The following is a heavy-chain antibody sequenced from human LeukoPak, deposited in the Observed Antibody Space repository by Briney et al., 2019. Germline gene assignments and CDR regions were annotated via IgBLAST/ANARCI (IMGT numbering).Heavy chain of an antibody. V-gene: IGHV4-30-2*01. D-gene: IGHD2-2*01. CDR3: ARDDIGYCSSTSCHYFDY. CDR1: GGSISSGGYY. J-gene: IGHJ4*02. CDR2: IYHSGST. Sequence: SETLSLTCTVSGGSISSGGYYWSWIRQPPGKGLEWIGYIYHSGSTYYNPSLKSRVTISVDRSKNQFSLKLSSVTAADTAVYYCARDDIGYCSSTSCHYFDYWGQGTLVTVSS.